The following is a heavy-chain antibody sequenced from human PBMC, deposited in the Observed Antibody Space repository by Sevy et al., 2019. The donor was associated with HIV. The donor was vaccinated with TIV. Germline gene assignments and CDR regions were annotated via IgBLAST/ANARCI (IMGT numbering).Heavy chain of an antibody. D-gene: IGHD3-16*01. CDR3: AHETFGRFES. V-gene: IGHV3-7*01. CDR2: IKGDGSDK. J-gene: IGHJ4*02. Sequence: GGSLRLSCAASGFTFSANWMNWARQAPGKGLEGLANIKGDGSDKHYVDSVEGRFTISRDNAKNLLYLQMNSLRVEDTAVYYCAHETFGRFESWGQGTLVTVSS. CDR1: GFTFSANW.